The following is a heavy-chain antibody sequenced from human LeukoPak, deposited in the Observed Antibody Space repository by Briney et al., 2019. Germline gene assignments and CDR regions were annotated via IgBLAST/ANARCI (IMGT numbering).Heavy chain of an antibody. Sequence: SETLSLTCAVYGGSFSGYYWSWIRQPPGKGLEWIGEINHSGSTNYNPSLKSRVTISVDTSKNQFSLKLSSVTAADTAVYYCARVVYYGSGDYHFDYWGQGTLVTVSS. J-gene: IGHJ4*02. V-gene: IGHV4-34*01. CDR3: ARVVYYGSGDYHFDY. D-gene: IGHD3-10*01. CDR2: INHSGST. CDR1: GGSFSGYY.